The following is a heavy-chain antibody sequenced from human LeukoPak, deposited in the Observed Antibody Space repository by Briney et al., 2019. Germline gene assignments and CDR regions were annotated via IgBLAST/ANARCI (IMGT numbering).Heavy chain of an antibody. CDR2: ISWNSGSI. V-gene: IGHV3-9*01. J-gene: IGHJ3*02. Sequence: PGGSLRLSCAASGFTFDDYAMHWVRQAPGKGLEWVSGISWNSGSIGYADSVKGRFTISRDNAKNSLYLQMNSLRAEDTALYYCAKGLLDYGDYIRNDAFDIWGQGTMVTVSS. D-gene: IGHD4-17*01. CDR3: AKGLLDYGDYIRNDAFDI. CDR1: GFTFDDYA.